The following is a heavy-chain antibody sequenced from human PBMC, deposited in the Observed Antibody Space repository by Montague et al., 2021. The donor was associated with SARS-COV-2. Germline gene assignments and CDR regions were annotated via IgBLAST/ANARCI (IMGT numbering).Heavy chain of an antibody. J-gene: IGHJ4*02. CDR3: ASDRGELHAADY. CDR2: ISSSSSYI. CDR1: GFTFSSYS. D-gene: IGHD1-26*01. V-gene: IGHV3-21*01. Sequence: SLRLSCAASGFTFSSYSMNWVRQAPGKGLEWVSSISSSSSYIYYADSVKGRFTISRDNAKNSLYLQMNSLRAEETAVYYCASDRGELHAADYWGQGTLVTVSS.